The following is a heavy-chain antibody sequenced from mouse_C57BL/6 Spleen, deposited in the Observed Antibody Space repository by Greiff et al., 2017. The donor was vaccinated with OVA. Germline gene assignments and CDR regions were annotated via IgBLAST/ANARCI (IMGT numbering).Heavy chain of an antibody. Sequence: EVKLMESGGGLVKPGGSLKLSCAASGFTFSSYAMSWVRQTPEKRLEWVATISDGGSYTYYPDNVKGRFTISRDNAKNNLYLQMSHLKSEDTAMYYCARDQDYYGSSYGFAYWGQGTLVTVSA. D-gene: IGHD1-1*01. V-gene: IGHV5-4*01. CDR1: GFTFSSYA. CDR3: ARDQDYYGSSYGFAY. CDR2: ISDGGSYT. J-gene: IGHJ3*01.